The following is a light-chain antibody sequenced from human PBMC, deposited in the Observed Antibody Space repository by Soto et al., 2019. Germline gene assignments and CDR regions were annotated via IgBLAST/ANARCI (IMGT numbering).Light chain of an antibody. V-gene: IGKV1-39*01. J-gene: IGKJ1*01. CDR2: ATS. CDR1: QNIRSY. Sequence: DIQMTQSPPSLSASVGDRVPITCRSSQNIRSYLNWYQQIPGKAPNLLIYATSILQTGVPSRFRGSGTGTDFTLTINGLQTEDFATYYCQQGYTTRWTFGQGTKVEIK. CDR3: QQGYTTRWT.